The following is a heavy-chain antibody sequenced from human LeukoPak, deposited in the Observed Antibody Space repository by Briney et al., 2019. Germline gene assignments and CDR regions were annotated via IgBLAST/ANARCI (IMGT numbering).Heavy chain of an antibody. CDR2: IYYSGST. CDR1: RGSISTYY. J-gene: IGHJ4*02. V-gene: IGHV4-59*01. CDR3: ARSFSARTFFDY. Sequence: SETLSLTCTVSRGSISTYYWSWIRQPPGKGLEWIGFIYYSGSTNYNPSLKSRVTMSVDTSKNQFSLKLSSVTAADTAVYYCARSFSARTFFDYWGQGTLVTGSS. D-gene: IGHD1-14*01.